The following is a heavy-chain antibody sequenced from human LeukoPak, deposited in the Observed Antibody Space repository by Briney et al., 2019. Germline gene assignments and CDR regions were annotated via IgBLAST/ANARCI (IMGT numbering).Heavy chain of an antibody. CDR1: GYTFTDYY. Sequence: ASVKVSCEASGYTFTDYYMHWVRQAPGQGLEWMGWINPNNGGTTYAQKFQGRATMTRDTSISTAYMELGRLTSDDTAMYFCLRDLTYGGISSPDCWGQGSLVIVSS. CDR2: INPNNGGT. J-gene: IGHJ4*02. D-gene: IGHD4/OR15-4a*01. CDR3: LRDLTYGGISSPDC. V-gene: IGHV1-2*02.